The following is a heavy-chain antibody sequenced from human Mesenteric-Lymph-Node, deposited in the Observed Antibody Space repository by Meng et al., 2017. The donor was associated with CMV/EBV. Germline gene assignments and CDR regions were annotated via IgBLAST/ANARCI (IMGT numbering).Heavy chain of an antibody. V-gene: IGHV3-23*01. CDR3: ARGKPSLGTGDTCEH. D-gene: IGHD1-1*01. CDR2: LSASGSRT. J-gene: IGHJ1*01. Sequence: GGSLRLSCIASGFTFSAYAMNWVRQAPGKGLQWVSGLSASGSRTYYEDSVKGRFTISRDNSKTTQYLQMNSLRAEDTAVYYCARGKPSLGTGDTCEHWGPGTLVTVSS. CDR1: GFTFSAYA.